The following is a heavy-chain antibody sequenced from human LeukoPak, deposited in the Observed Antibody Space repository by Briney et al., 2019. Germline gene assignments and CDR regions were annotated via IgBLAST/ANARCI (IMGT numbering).Heavy chain of an antibody. V-gene: IGHV3-7*03. Sequence: PGGSLRLSCAASGFTFSSYSMNWVRQAPGKGLEWVANINEDGSEKNYVDSVKGRFTVSRDNAENSLYVQMNSLRSEDTAVYYCARAWAARGGIGSDGIDWFDPWGQGTLVTVSS. CDR2: INEDGSEK. J-gene: IGHJ5*02. CDR1: GFTFSSYS. CDR3: ARAWAARGGIGSDGIDWFDP. D-gene: IGHD6-6*01.